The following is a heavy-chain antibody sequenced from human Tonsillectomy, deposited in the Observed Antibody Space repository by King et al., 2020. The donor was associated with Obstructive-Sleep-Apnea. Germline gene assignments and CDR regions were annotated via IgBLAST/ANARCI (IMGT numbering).Heavy chain of an antibody. CDR1: GGSISSFY. CDR3: ARGVVATIFDY. Sequence: VQLQESGPGLVKPSETLSLTCTVSGGSISSFYWNWIRQPPGKGLEWIGYIYFSGSTTYNPSLKSRVTISVATSKNQFSLKLSSVTAADTAVYYCARGVVATIFDYWGQGTLVTVSS. D-gene: IGHD5-12*01. J-gene: IGHJ4*02. V-gene: IGHV4-59*01. CDR2: IYFSGST.